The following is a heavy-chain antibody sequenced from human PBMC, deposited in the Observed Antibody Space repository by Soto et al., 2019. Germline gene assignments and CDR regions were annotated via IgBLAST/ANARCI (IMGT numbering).Heavy chain of an antibody. CDR2: ISGSGGST. CDR3: AKDDNYYDSSGRPNWFDP. CDR1: GFTFSSYA. Sequence: VGSLRLSCAASGFTFSSYAMSWVRQAPGKGLEWVSAISGSGGSTYYADSVKGRFTISRDNSKNTLYLQMNSLRAEDTAVYYCAKDDNYYDSSGRPNWFDPWGQGTLVTVSS. D-gene: IGHD3-22*01. J-gene: IGHJ5*02. V-gene: IGHV3-23*01.